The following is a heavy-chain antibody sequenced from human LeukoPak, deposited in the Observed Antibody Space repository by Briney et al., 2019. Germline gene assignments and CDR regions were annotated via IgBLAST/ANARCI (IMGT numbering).Heavy chain of an antibody. CDR3: ARHRGWFCSGGSCFPEYFQH. J-gene: IGHJ1*01. V-gene: IGHV4-59*08. CDR2: FYYSGSP. CDR1: GGSISSYY. D-gene: IGHD2-15*01. Sequence: PSETLSLTCTVSGGSISSYYWSWIRQPPGKGLEWIGYFYYSGSPNYNPSLKSRVTISVDTSKNQFSLKLSSVTAADTAVYYCARHRGWFCSGGSCFPEYFQHWGQGTLVTVSS.